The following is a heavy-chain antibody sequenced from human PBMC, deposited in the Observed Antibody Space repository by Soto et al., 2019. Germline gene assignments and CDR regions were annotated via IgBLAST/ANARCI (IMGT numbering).Heavy chain of an antibody. CDR3: ATYDSSGLAF. J-gene: IGHJ4*02. Sequence: SETLSLTCTVSGGSISSGDYYWSWIRQLPGKDLEWIAYIYYNGNTYYTPSLKSRATISLDTSRNQFFLNLNSVTAADTAVYYCATYDSSGLAFWGQGTLVTVSS. CDR2: IYYNGNT. D-gene: IGHD3-22*01. CDR1: GGSISSGDYY. V-gene: IGHV4-31*03.